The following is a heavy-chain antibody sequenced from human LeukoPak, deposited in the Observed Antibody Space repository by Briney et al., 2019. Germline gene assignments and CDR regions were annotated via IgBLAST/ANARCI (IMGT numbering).Heavy chain of an antibody. CDR3: ARGGGLDI. J-gene: IGHJ3*02. CDR2: ISGRGDTI. V-gene: IGHV3-48*04. Sequence: PGGSLRLSCAASGFTLSSYSMDWVRLAPGKGLEWVSYISGRGDTIYYADSVKGRFTISRDNAKNSLYLQMNSLRAEDTAVYYCARGGGLDIWGQGTMVTVSS. CDR1: GFTLSSYS.